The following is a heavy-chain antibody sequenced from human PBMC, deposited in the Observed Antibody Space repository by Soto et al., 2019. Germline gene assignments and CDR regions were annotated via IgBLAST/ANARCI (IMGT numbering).Heavy chain of an antibody. CDR1: GFTVSSHY. CDR3: ARLRSEAGRY. D-gene: IGHD6-19*01. V-gene: IGHV3-66*01. CDR2: LYASDST. J-gene: IGHJ4*02. Sequence: GGSLRLSCAASGFTVSSHYMSWVRQTPGKGLEWVSILYASDSTFYADSVEGRFTISRDNSKNTVYLQLNSLRAEDTAVYYCARLRSEAGRYWGQGTLVTVSS.